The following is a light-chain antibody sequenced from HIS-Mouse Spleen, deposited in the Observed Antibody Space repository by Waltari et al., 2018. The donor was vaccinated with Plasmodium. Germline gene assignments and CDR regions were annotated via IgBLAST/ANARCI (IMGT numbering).Light chain of an antibody. Sequence: QSALTQPPSASGSPGQSVTISCTGTSSDVGGYNYVSWYQQHPGKAPKLMIYEVSNRPAGVPGIFSGSKSGNTASLTVSRLQAEDEADYYCSSYAGSNNLVFGGGTKLTVL. V-gene: IGLV2-8*01. CDR3: SSYAGSNNLV. J-gene: IGLJ2*01. CDR2: EVS. CDR1: SSDVGGYNY.